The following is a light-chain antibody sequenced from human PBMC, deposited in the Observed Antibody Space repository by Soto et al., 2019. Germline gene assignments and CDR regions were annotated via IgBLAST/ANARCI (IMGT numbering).Light chain of an antibody. CDR1: QSVSIHF. V-gene: IGKV3-20*01. J-gene: IGKJ1*01. Sequence: ENVLTQSPGTLSLSPGDRATLSCRASQSVSIHFLAWYQQKRGQAPRLLIFGSSRATGIPDRFSGSGSGTDFTLTISRLEPEDFAVYYCQQYDSAPGTFGQATKVDIK. CDR2: GS. CDR3: QQYDSAPGT.